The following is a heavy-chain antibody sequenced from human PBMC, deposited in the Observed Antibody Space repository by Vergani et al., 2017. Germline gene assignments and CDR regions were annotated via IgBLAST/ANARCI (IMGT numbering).Heavy chain of an antibody. CDR3: ARGAFYSGSYTWFDP. CDR2: IWYDGSNK. CDR1: GFTFSSYG. J-gene: IGHJ5*02. V-gene: IGHV3-33*01. D-gene: IGHD1-26*01. Sequence: VQLVESGGGLVQPGRSLRLSCAASGFTFSSYGMHWVRQAPGKGLEWVAVIWYDGSNKYYADSVKGRFTISRDNSKNTLYLQMNSLRAEDTAVYYCARGAFYSGSYTWFDPWGQGTLVTVSS.